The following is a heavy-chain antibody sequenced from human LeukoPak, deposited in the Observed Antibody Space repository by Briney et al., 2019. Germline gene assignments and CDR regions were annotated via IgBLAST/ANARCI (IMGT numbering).Heavy chain of an antibody. D-gene: IGHD3-22*01. CDR1: GVSISSSNW. CDR2: IYHSGST. CDR3: ARRYDSSGYYLGY. V-gene: IGHV4-4*02. Sequence: SGTLSLTCAVSGVSISSSNWWSWVRQPPGKGLEWIGEIYHSGSTNYNPSLKGRVTISVDKSKNQFALKLSSVTAADTAVYYCARRYDSSGYYLGYWGQGTLVTVSS. J-gene: IGHJ4*02.